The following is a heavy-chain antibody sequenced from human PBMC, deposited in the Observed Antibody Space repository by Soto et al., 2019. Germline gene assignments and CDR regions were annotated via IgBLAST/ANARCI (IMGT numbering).Heavy chain of an antibody. CDR3: ARGPPHGDYGMDYYYYYYMDV. J-gene: IGHJ6*03. Sequence: GGSLRLSCAASGFTFSSYGMHWVRQAPGKGLEWVAVIWYDGSNKYYADSVKGRFTISRDNSKNTLYLQMNSLRAEDTAVYYCARGPPHGDYGMDYYYYYYMDVWGKGTTVTVSS. V-gene: IGHV3-33*01. CDR2: IWYDGSNK. CDR1: GFTFSSYG. D-gene: IGHD4-17*01.